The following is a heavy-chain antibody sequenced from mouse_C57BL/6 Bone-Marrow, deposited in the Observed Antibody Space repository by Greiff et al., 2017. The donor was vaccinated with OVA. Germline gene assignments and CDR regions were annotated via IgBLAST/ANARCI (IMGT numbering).Heavy chain of an antibody. CDR1: GYTFTSYG. V-gene: IGHV1-81*01. CDR2: IYPRSGNT. Sequence: VQLQQSGAELARPGASVKLSCKASGYTFTSYGISWVKQRTGQGLEWIGEIYPRSGNTYYNEKFKGKATFTADTSSNTAYMQLSSLTTEDSAIYYCARDYYGSSPYYAMDYWGQGTSVTVSS. J-gene: IGHJ4*01. CDR3: ARDYYGSSPYYAMDY. D-gene: IGHD1-1*01.